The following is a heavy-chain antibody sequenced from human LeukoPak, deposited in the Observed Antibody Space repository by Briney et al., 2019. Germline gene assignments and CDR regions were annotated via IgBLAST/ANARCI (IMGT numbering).Heavy chain of an antibody. J-gene: IGHJ4*02. Sequence: GGSLRLSCAASGFTFSSYAMTWVRQAPGKGLEWVSILSGSGGFTYYADSVKGRFTISRDNSKNTLYLQMNSLRAEDTAVYYCAKRHYYDSSGQGIDYWGQGTLVTVSS. V-gene: IGHV3-23*01. D-gene: IGHD3-22*01. CDR3: AKRHYYDSSGQGIDY. CDR1: GFTFSSYA. CDR2: LSGSGGFT.